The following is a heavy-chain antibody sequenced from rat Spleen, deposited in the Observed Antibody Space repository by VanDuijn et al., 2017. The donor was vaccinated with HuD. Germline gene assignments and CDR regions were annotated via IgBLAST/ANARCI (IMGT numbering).Heavy chain of an antibody. CDR3: TRREAYYGYNDY. D-gene: IGHD1-9*01. V-gene: IGHV5-58*01. J-gene: IGHJ2*01. CDR2: ISPSGATT. CDR1: GLTFRSYW. Sequence: EVQLVETGGGLVRPGRSLKLSCVVSGLTFRSYWMYWIRQAPGKGLEWVTSISPSGATTNYRDSVKGRFTISRDNARGTLYLQMDSLRSEDTATYYCTRREAYYGYNDYWGQGVMVTVSS.